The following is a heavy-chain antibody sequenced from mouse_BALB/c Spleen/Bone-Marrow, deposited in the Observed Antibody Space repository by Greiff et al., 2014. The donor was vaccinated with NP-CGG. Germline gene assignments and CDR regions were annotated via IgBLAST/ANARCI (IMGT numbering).Heavy chain of an antibody. CDR1: GFTFSSYA. CDR2: ISSDGSYT. Sequence: VQLKDSGGGLVKPGGSLKLSCAASGFTFSSYAMSWVRQSPEKRLEWVAEISSDGSYTYYPDTVTGRFTISRDNANNTLYLEMSSLRSEDTAMYDCVRYPDYGALLAYWGQGTLVTVSA. J-gene: IGHJ3*01. CDR3: VRYPDYGALLAY. V-gene: IGHV5-9-4*01. D-gene: IGHD1-1*02.